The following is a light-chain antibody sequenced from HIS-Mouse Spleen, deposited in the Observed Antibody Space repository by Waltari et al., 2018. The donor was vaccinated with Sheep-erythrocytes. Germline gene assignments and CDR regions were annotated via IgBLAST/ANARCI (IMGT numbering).Light chain of an antibody. V-gene: IGLV2-8*01. CDR2: DVS. J-gene: IGLJ1*01. CDR1: SSDVGGYNY. Sequence: QSALTQPPSASGSPGQSVTISCPGTSSDVGGYNYVSWYQQHPGKAPKLMIYDVSKRPSEVPDLFSGSKSGNTASRTISGLQAEDEADYYCCSYAGSYNHVFATGTKVTVL. CDR3: CSYAGSYNHV.